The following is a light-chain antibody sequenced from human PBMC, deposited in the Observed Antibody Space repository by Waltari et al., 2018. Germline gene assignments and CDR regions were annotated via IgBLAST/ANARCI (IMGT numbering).Light chain of an antibody. Sequence: DIQMTQSPSSLSASVGDRVTITCRASQSIIRYLNWDQQKPGKAPKLLIYAASTLESGVPSRFSGSGSGTDFSLTISSLQPEDVATYYCQASYTEPYFFGQGTKLEIK. CDR2: AAS. J-gene: IGKJ2*01. CDR1: QSIIRY. V-gene: IGKV1-39*01. CDR3: QASYTEPYF.